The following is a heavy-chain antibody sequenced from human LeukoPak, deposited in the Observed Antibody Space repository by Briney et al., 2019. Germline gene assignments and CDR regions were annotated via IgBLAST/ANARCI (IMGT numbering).Heavy chain of an antibody. CDR3: ARVHCSGGSCYYYFDY. D-gene: IGHD2-15*01. V-gene: IGHV1-2*02. Sequence: ASVKVSCKASGYTFTGYYMHWVRQAPGQGLEWMGWINPNSGGTNYAQKFQGRVTMTRDTSICTAYMELSRLRSDDTAVYYCARVHCSGGSCYYYFDYWGQGALVTVSS. CDR1: GYTFTGYY. CDR2: INPNSGGT. J-gene: IGHJ4*02.